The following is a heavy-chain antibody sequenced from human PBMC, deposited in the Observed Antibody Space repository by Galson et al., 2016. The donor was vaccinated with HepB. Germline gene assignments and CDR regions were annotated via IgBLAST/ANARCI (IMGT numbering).Heavy chain of an antibody. D-gene: IGHD3-22*01. CDR1: GYTFTGYF. V-gene: IGHV1-2*02. CDR2: INPNSGDT. J-gene: IGHJ3*02. Sequence: SVKVSCKASGYTFTGYFVHWVRQAPGQGLEWMGWINPNSGDTNYAQKFQGSVTMTRETSIPTVYLDLSGLGSDDTAVYYCARDFYDSTGYRIRGPFDIWGQGTMVTVSS. CDR3: ARDFYDSTGYRIRGPFDI.